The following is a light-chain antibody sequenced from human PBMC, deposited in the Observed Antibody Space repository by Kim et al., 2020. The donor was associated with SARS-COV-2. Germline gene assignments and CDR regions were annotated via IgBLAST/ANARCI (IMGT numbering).Light chain of an antibody. J-gene: IGKJ4*01. CDR3: QQLNSYPLI. V-gene: IGKV1-9*01. CDR2: AAS. CDR1: QGINNY. Sequence: ASVGDRVTITVRASQGINNYLAWYQQKSGKAPKLLLYAASILESGVPSRFSGSGSGTDFTLTINSLQPEDFATYYCQQLNSYPLIFGGGTKVDIK.